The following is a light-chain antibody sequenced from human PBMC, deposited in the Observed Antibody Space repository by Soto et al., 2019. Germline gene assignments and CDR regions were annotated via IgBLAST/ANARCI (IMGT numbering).Light chain of an antibody. CDR1: SSNIGAAYD. CDR2: GNN. J-gene: IGLJ3*02. V-gene: IGLV1-40*01. Sequence: QSVLTQPPSVSGAPGQTVTISCTRSSSNIGAAYDVHWYQHLPGTAPKLLIYGNNNRPSGVPYRFSGSKSGTSASLAITGVQDDDEDDYYCQSYDSSPSGWVFGGGTKLTVL. CDR3: QSYDSSPSGWV.